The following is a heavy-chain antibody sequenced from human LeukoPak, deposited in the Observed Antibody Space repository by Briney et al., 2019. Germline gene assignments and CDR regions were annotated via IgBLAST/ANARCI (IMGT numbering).Heavy chain of an antibody. V-gene: IGHV1-18*04. CDR3: SRTKPAEKIRSGGSCPLYY. CDR1: GYTFTGYY. Sequence: ASVKVSCKASGYTFTGYYMHWVRQAPGQGLEWMGSISASNGNTNYAQHLQGRVTITTDTTTSTAHMEHRNLRSDYTTVYYCSRTKPAEKIRSGGSCPLYYWGPGSLVTVSP. J-gene: IGHJ4*02. D-gene: IGHD2-15*01. CDR2: ISASNGNT.